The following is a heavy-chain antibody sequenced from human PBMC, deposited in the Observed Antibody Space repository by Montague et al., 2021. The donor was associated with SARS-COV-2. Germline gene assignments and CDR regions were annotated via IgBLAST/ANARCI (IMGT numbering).Heavy chain of an antibody. J-gene: IGHJ2*01. CDR1: GGSISSGTYY. V-gene: IGHV4-39*01. D-gene: IGHD1-14*01. Sequence: SETLSLTCTVSGGSISSGTYYWGWVRQPPGKGLEWIGTINYSGKTYYNPSLKSRVTISVDTSKNQFSLKLTSVTAADTAVYYCARQARRRYYWWFDLWGQGTLVTVSS. CDR2: INYSGKT. CDR3: ARQARRRYYWWFDL.